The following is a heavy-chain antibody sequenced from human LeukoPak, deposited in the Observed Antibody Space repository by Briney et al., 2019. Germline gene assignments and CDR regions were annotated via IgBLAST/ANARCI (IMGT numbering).Heavy chain of an antibody. V-gene: IGHV3-23*01. Sequence: PGGSLRLSCAASGFTFSSYAMSWVRQAPGKGLEWVSTISGSGDNTYSADSVKGRFSIFRDNSKNTLYLQMNSLRVEDTAVYYCAKDRGVRGADFDYWGQGTLVTVSS. CDR1: GFTFSSYA. D-gene: IGHD3-10*01. CDR2: ISGSGDNT. J-gene: IGHJ4*02. CDR3: AKDRGVRGADFDY.